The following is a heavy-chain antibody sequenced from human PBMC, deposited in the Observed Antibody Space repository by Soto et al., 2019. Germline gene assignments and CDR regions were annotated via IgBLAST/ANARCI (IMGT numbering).Heavy chain of an antibody. CDR2: IYYNGYT. D-gene: IGHD5-18*01. CDR3: ARALGGYSYGLESLTTFDY. J-gene: IGHJ4*02. V-gene: IGHV4-59*01. CDR1: GGSISSYY. Sequence: SETLSLTCTVSGGSISSYYWSWIRQPPGKGLEWKGYIYYNGYTNYNPSLKSRVTISVDTSKNQYSLKLSSVTAADMAVYYCARALGGYSYGLESLTTFDYWGQGTLVTVSS.